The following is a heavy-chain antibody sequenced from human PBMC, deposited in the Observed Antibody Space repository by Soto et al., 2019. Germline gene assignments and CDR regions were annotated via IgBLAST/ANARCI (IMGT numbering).Heavy chain of an antibody. D-gene: IGHD3-3*01. V-gene: IGHV4-34*01. CDR3: ARDRSTYYDFWSGLERSKNWFDP. J-gene: IGHJ5*02. CDR1: GGSFSGYY. Sequence: PSETLSLTCAVYGGSFSGYYWSWIRQPPGKGLEWIGEINHSGSTNYNPSLKSRVTISVDTSKNQFSLKLSSVTAADTAVYYCARDRSTYYDFWSGLERSKNWFDPWGQGTLVTVSS. CDR2: INHSGST.